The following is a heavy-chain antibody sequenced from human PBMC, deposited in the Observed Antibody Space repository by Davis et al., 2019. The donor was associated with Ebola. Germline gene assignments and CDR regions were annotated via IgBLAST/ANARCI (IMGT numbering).Heavy chain of an antibody. Sequence: AASVKVSCKASGYTFTSYDINWVRQATGQGLEWMGWMNPNSGNTGYAQKFQGRVIMTSDTATTTAYMEVGSLRSDDTAVYYCARAQFPTTSDHWGQGTLVTVSS. CDR3: ARAQFPTTSDH. CDR2: MNPNSGNT. CDR1: GYTFTSYD. J-gene: IGHJ4*02. D-gene: IGHD1-1*01. V-gene: IGHV1-8*01.